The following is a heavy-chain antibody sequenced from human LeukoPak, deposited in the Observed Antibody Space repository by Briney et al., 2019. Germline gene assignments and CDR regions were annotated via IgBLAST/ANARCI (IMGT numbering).Heavy chain of an antibody. V-gene: IGHV3-23*01. J-gene: IGHJ4*02. CDR3: ARDGILRGHLDY. CDR2: ISGSGGST. D-gene: IGHD3-10*01. CDR1: GFTFSSYA. Sequence: GGSLRLSCAASGFTFSSYAMSWVRQAPGKGVEWVSAISGSGGSTYYADSVKGRFTISRDNSKNTLYLQMNSLRAEDTAVYYCARDGILRGHLDYWGQGTLVTVSS.